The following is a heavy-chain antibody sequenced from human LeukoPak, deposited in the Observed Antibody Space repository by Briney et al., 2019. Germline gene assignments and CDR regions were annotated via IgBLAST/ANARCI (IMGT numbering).Heavy chain of an antibody. V-gene: IGHV4-30-2*01. CDR2: IYHSGNT. D-gene: IGHD5-18*01. Sequence: PSQTLSLTCAVSGGSLSSGGQSWSWMRQPPGKGLEWIGYIYHSGNTYYNPSLKSRVTISVDRSKNQFSLRVNSVTAADTAVYFCARRYSYGFYYFDYWGQGTLVTVSS. J-gene: IGHJ4*02. CDR1: GGSLSSGGQS. CDR3: ARRYSYGFYYFDY.